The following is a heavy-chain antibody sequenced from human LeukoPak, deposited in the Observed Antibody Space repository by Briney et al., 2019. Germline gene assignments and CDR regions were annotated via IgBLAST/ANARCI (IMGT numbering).Heavy chain of an antibody. V-gene: IGHV3-74*01. CDR1: GFTVSSYW. CDR2: INSEGSSA. CDR3: ANALMGSYFEC. D-gene: IGHD7-27*01. Sequence: GGSLRLSCAASGFTVSSYWMHWVRQAPGKGLVWVSRINSEGSSASYADSVKGRFTISRDNAKNTLFLQMTSLRAEDTAVYYCANALMGSYFECWGQGTLVTVSS. J-gene: IGHJ4*03.